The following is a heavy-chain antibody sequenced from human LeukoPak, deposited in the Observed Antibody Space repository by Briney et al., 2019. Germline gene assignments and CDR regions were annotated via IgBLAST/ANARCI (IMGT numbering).Heavy chain of an antibody. CDR2: INPNSGGT. D-gene: IGHD4-17*01. J-gene: IGHJ4*02. CDR3: ARGGSYGDEQTDY. CDR1: GYTFTGYY. V-gene: IGHV1-2*04. Sequence: ASVKVSCKASGYTFTGYYMHWVRQAPGQGLEWMGWINPNSGGTNYAQKFQGWVTMTRDTSISTAYMELSSLRSEDTAVYYCARGGSYGDEQTDYWGQGTLVTVSS.